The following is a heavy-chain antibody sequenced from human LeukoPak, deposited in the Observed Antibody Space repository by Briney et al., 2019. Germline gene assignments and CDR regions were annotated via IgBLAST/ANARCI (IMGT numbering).Heavy chain of an antibody. J-gene: IGHJ4*02. CDR2: IRSKAYGGTT. V-gene: IGHV3-49*03. CDR3: TRAGVVAATRNPRFDY. Sequence: PGRSLRLSCTASGFTFGDYAMSWFRQAPGEGLEWVGFIRSKAYGGTTEYAASVKGRFTISRDDSKSIAYLQMNSLKNEDTAVYYCTRAGVVAATRNPRFDYWGQGTLVTVSS. CDR1: GFTFGDYA. D-gene: IGHD2-15*01.